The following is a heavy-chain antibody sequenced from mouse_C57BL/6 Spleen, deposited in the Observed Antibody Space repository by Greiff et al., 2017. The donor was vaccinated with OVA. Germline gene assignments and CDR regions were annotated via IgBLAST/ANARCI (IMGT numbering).Heavy chain of an antibody. CDR2: IDPETGGT. V-gene: IGHV1-15*01. J-gene: IGHJ2*01. Sequence: VQLHQSGAELVRPGASVTLSCKASGYTFTDYEMHWVKQTPVHGLEWIGAIDPETGGTAYNQKFKGKAILTADKSSSTAYMELRSLTSEDSAVYYCTRGGGYYFDYWGQGTTLTVSS. CDR1: GYTFTDYE. CDR3: TRGGGYYFDY.